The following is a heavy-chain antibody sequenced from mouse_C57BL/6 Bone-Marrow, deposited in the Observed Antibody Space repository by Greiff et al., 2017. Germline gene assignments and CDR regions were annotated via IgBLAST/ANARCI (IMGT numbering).Heavy chain of an antibody. Sequence: EVQLVESGAGLVKPGGSLKLSCAASGFTFSSYAMSWVRQTPEKRLEWVATISDGGSYTYYPDNVKGRFTISRDNAKNNLYLQMSHLKSEDTAMYYCARDNFWFAYWGQGTLVTVSA. V-gene: IGHV5-4*01. D-gene: IGHD1-3*01. CDR1: GFTFSSYA. J-gene: IGHJ3*01. CDR3: ARDNFWFAY. CDR2: ISDGGSYT.